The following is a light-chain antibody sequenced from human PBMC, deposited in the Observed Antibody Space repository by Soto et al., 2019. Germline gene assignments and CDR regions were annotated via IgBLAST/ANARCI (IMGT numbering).Light chain of an antibody. CDR1: QSISSW. J-gene: IGKJ1*01. CDR3: QQYNSYSGWT. CDR2: DAS. Sequence: DIQMTQSPSTLSASEGDRVTITCRASQSISSWLAWYQQKPGKAPKLLIYDASSLESGVPSRFSGSGSGTEFTLTISSLQPDDFATYYCQQYNSYSGWTFGQGTKVEIK. V-gene: IGKV1-5*01.